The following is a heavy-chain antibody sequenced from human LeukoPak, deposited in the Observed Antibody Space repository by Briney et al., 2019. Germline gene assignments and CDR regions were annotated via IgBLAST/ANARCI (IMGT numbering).Heavy chain of an antibody. CDR2: ISSSSSYI. J-gene: IGHJ4*02. D-gene: IGHD6-13*01. V-gene: IGHV3-21*01. Sequence: GGSLRLSCAASGFTFSSYGMNWVRQAPGKGLEWVSSISSSSSYIYYADSVKGRFTISRDNAKNSLYLQMNSLRAEDTAVYYCARLGSSWYLSPGDYWGQGTLVTVSS. CDR3: ARLGSSWYLSPGDY. CDR1: GFTFSSYG.